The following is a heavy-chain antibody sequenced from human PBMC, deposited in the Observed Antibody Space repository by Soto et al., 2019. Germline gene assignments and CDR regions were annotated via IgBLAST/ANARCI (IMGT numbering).Heavy chain of an antibody. CDR3: ARAAHIVVVFNYYYYMDV. CDR2: IYHSGST. CDR1: SGSISSSNW. V-gene: IGHV4-4*02. D-gene: IGHD2-15*01. J-gene: IGHJ6*03. Sequence: SETLSLTCAVSSGSISSSNWWSWVRQPPGKGLEWIGEIYHSGSTNYNPSLKSRVTISVDKSKNQFSLKLSSVTAADTAVYYCARAAHIVVVFNYYYYMDVWGKGTTVTVSS.